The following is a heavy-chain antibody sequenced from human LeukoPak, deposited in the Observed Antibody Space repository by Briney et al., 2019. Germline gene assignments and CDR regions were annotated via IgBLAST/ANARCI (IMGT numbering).Heavy chain of an antibody. CDR3: ARLAYSSSYDNWFDP. Sequence: PSETLSLTCTVSGGSISSYYWSWIRQPPGKGLEWIGYIYYSGSTNYNPSLNSRVTISVDTSKNQFSLKLSSATAADTAVYYCARLAYSSSYDNWFDPWGQGTLVTVSS. J-gene: IGHJ5*02. CDR1: GGSISSYY. D-gene: IGHD6-6*01. CDR2: IYYSGST. V-gene: IGHV4-59*01.